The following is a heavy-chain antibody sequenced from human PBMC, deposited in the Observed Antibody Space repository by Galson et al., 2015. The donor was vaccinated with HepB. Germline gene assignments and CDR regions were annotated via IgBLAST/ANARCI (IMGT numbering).Heavy chain of an antibody. D-gene: IGHD5-18*01. J-gene: IGHJ4*02. V-gene: IGHV1-2*04. CDR2: INPNSGGT. Sequence: SVKVSCKASGYTFTGYYMHWVRQAPGQGLEWMGWINPNSGGTNYAQKFQGWVTMTRDTSISTAYMELSRLRSDDTAVYYCARVGYSYGTAFDYWGQGTLVTVSS. CDR1: GYTFTGYY. CDR3: ARVGYSYGTAFDY.